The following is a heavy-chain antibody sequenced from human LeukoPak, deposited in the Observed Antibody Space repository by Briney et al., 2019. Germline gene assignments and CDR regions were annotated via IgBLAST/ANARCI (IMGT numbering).Heavy chain of an antibody. Sequence: SETLSLTCIVSNGSISSNTYYWGWIRQPPGQGLEWIGTIYYTGSTYNNPSLKSRVTISGDTSKNQFSLKLSSVTAADTAVYYCARHRRLLWFGEYDYWGQGTLVTVSS. J-gene: IGHJ4*02. D-gene: IGHD3-10*01. CDR3: ARHRRLLWFGEYDY. CDR1: NGSISSNTYY. V-gene: IGHV4-39*01. CDR2: IYYTGST.